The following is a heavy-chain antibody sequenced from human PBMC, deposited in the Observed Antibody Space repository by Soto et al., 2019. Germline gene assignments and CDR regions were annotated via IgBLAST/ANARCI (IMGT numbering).Heavy chain of an antibody. CDR3: ARHGSWGATAYYGMDV. D-gene: IGHD1-26*01. CDR1: GYTFTSYG. V-gene: IGHV1-18*01. J-gene: IGHJ6*02. Sequence: QVQLVQSGAEVKKPGASVKVSCKASGYTFTSYGISWVRQAPGQGLEWMGWISAYNGNTNYAQKLQGRVTMNTDTSTSTAYMELRSLRSDDTAVYYCARHGSWGATAYYGMDVWGQGTTVTVSS. CDR2: ISAYNGNT.